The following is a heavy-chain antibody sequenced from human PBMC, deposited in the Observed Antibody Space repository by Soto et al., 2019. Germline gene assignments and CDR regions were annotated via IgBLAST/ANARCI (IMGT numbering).Heavy chain of an antibody. CDR1: GGTFSSDG. CDR3: ARRDDSHNWFDP. Sequence: QVRLVQSGAEVRKPGSSVKVSCKASGGTFSSDGITWLRQAPGQGLEWMGGIIPMFGSPHYSENLEGRIKISADESTSTVYMEVRSLESEDTAVDYCARRDDSHNWFDPWGQGTQFTVSS. V-gene: IGHV1-69*01. D-gene: IGHD2-21*01. J-gene: IGHJ5*02. CDR2: IIPMFGSP.